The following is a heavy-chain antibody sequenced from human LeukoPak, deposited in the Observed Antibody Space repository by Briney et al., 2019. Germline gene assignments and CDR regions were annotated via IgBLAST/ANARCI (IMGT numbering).Heavy chain of an antibody. Sequence: PSETLSLTCTVSGDSVSSGSYYWSWIRQPPGKGPQWIGNIYYSGSTTYNPSLKSRVTISVDTSKNQFSLKLTSVSAADTAVYYCARSISSSWYEYWGQGTLVTVSS. J-gene: IGHJ4*02. V-gene: IGHV4-61*01. CDR3: ARSISSSWYEY. D-gene: IGHD6-13*01. CDR2: IYYSGST. CDR1: GDSVSSGSYY.